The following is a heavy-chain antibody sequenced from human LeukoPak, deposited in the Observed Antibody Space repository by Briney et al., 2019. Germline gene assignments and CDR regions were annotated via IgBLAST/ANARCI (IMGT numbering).Heavy chain of an antibody. D-gene: IGHD1-26*01. Sequence: GASVKVSCRASGYTFTSFYMHWVRQAPGQGLEWKGIFNPSGSSTTYAQKFQGRVTMTRDTSTSIVYMELSSLGSEDTAVYYCARAGENYYDFYYWGQGTLVTVSS. CDR1: GYTFTSFY. CDR3: ARAGENYYDFYY. V-gene: IGHV1-46*01. J-gene: IGHJ4*02. CDR2: FNPSGSST.